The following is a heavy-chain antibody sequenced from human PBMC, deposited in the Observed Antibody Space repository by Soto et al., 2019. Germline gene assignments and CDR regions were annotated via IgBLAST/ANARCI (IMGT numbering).Heavy chain of an antibody. CDR2: MNPNSGNT. CDR1: GYTFTSYD. CDR3: ARGGKLWWLPGA. J-gene: IGHJ4*02. V-gene: IGHV1-8*01. D-gene: IGHD5-12*01. Sequence: QVQLVQSGAEVKKPGASVKVSCKASGYTFTSYDINWVRQATGQGLEWMGWMNPNSGNTGYAQKFQGRGHNTKNNSKSTGYMEVSRLRSEGTAVYYWARGGKLWWLPGAWGQGTLVTVSS.